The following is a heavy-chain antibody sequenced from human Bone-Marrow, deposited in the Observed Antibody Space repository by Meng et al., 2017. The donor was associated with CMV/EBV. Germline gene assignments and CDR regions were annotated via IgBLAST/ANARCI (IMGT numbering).Heavy chain of an antibody. CDR3: ARVSSGNYGIDY. J-gene: IGHJ4*02. Sequence: SETLSLTCTVSGYSISSGYYWGWIRQPPGKGLEWIAIIYHSRSTYYNPSLKSRVTISVDTSKNQFSLRLSSVTAADTAMYCCARVSSGNYGIDYWGQGTLITVSS. V-gene: IGHV4-38-2*02. CDR1: GYSISSGYY. D-gene: IGHD3-22*01. CDR2: IYHSRST.